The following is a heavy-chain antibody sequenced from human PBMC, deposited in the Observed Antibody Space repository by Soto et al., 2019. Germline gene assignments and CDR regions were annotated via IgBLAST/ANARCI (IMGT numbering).Heavy chain of an antibody. J-gene: IGHJ5*02. CDR1: GGSISSYY. CDR3: AREHRDGYNSGWFDP. CDR2: IYYSGST. V-gene: IGHV4-59*01. D-gene: IGHD5-12*01. Sequence: SETLSLTCTVSGGSISSYYWSWIRQPPGKGLEWIGYIYYSGSTNYNPSLKSRVTISVDTSKNQFSLKLSSVTAADTAVYYCAREHRDGYNSGWFDPWGQGTLVTVSS.